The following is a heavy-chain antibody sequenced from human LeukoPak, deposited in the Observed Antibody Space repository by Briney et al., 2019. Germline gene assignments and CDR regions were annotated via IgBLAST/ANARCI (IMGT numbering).Heavy chain of an antibody. V-gene: IGHV1-2*02. CDR3: ATDLPPRARTGTTG. CDR1: GYTFTGYY. D-gene: IGHD1-7*01. J-gene: IGHJ4*02. Sequence: ASVTVSCKASGYTFTGYYMHWVRQAPGQGLEWMGWINPNSGGTNYAQKFQGRVTMTEDTSTDTAYMELSSLRSEDTAVYYCATDLPPRARTGTTGWGQGTLVTVSS. CDR2: INPNSGGT.